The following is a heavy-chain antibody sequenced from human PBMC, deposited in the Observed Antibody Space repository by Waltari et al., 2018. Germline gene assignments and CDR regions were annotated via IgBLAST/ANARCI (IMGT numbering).Heavy chain of an antibody. D-gene: IGHD1-26*01. CDR3: ARDPGPIVGAPDL. V-gene: IGHV1-2*02. Sequence: QEQLVQSGSEVKKPGASVRVSCQASGYTFTDYHLHWFRQPPGKGFEWMGWFNPKNGDSNSAEKFLGMVTMTRDTAINTVYLDLSGLRSDDTAVFFCARDPGPIVGAPDLWGQGTLVTVSS. CDR1: GYTFTDYH. CDR2: FNPKNGDS. J-gene: IGHJ5*02.